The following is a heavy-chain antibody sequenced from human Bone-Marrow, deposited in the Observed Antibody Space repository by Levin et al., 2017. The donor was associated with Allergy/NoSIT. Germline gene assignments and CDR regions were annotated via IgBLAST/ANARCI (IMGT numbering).Heavy chain of an antibody. D-gene: IGHD6-13*01. CDR2: ISYDGSNK. V-gene: IGHV3-30-3*01. J-gene: IGHJ6*02. CDR3: ARDASIAAVGGMDV. Sequence: GGSLRLSCAASGLTFSSYAMHWVRQAPGKGLEWVAVISYDGSNKYYADSVKGRFTISRDNSKNTLYLQMNSLRAEDTAVYYCARDASIAAVGGMDVWGQGTTVTVSS. CDR1: GLTFSSYA.